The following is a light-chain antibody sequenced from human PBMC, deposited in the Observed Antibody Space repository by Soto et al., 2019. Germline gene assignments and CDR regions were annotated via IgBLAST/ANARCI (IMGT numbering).Light chain of an antibody. V-gene: IGKV1-39*01. CDR1: QNIGVY. Sequence: DIQMTQSPSSLSASVGDRVTITCRASQNIGVYLNWYQKKPGKAPKLLIHAASSLHSGVPSTFSGSGSGTDFALTISSLQPEDFATYYCLQDFNYPWTFGQGTKVDIK. CDR2: AAS. J-gene: IGKJ1*01. CDR3: LQDFNYPWT.